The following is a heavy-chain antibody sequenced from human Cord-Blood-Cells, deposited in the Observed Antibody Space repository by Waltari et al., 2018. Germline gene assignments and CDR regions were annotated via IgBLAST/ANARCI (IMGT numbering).Heavy chain of an antibody. D-gene: IGHD6-13*01. CDR1: GGSISSSSYY. Sequence: QLQLQESGPGLVKPSETLSLTCTVSGGSISSSSYYWGWIRQPPGKWLGWIGSIYYSGSTYYNPPLKSRVTISVDTSKNQFSLKLSSVTAADTAVYYCARRSIAAAGTDYWGQGTLVTVSS. V-gene: IGHV4-39*01. J-gene: IGHJ4*02. CDR2: IYYSGST. CDR3: ARRSIAAAGTDY.